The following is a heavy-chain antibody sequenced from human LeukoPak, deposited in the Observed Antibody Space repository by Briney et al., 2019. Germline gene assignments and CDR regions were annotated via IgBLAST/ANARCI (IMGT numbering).Heavy chain of an antibody. CDR1: GFTFSSHA. V-gene: IGHV4-31*02. D-gene: IGHD3-3*01. CDR2: IYYSGST. J-gene: IGHJ6*02. CDR3: ARGGRLSHGMDV. Sequence: LRLSCTPSGFTFSSHAMSWVRQAPGKGLEWIGYIYYSGSTYYNPSLKSRVTISVDTSKNQFSLKLSFVTAADTAVYYCARGGRLSHGMDVWGQGTTVTVSS.